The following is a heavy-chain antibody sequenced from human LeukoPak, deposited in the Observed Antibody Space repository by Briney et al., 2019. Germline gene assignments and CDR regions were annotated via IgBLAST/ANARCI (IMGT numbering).Heavy chain of an antibody. CDR3: AKDTSPSIAVAGFDY. CDR1: GFTFDDYA. CDR2: ISWNSGSI. V-gene: IGHV3-9*01. D-gene: IGHD6-19*01. Sequence: GGSLRLSCAASGFTFDDYAMHWVRQAPGKGLEWVSGISWNSGSIGYADSVKGRFTISRDNAKNSLYLQMNSLRAEDTALYYCAKDTSPSIAVAGFDYWGQGTPVTVSS. J-gene: IGHJ4*02.